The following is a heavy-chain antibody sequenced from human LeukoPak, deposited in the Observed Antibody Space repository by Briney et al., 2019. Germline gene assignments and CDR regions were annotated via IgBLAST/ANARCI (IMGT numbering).Heavy chain of an antibody. CDR1: GFTFSNAW. Sequence: GGSLRLSCAASGFTFSNAWMSWVRQAPGKGLEWVGRIKSKTDGGRTDYAAPVKGRFTISRDDSKNTLYLQMNSLKTEDTAVYYCTAGYSGYDFGYWGQGTLVTVSS. CDR3: TAGYSGYDFGY. V-gene: IGHV3-15*01. CDR2: IKSKTDGGRT. D-gene: IGHD5-12*01. J-gene: IGHJ4*02.